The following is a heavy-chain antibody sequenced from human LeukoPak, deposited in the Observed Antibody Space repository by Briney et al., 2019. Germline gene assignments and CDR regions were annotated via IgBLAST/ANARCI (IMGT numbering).Heavy chain of an antibody. CDR2: ISSSSGYI. V-gene: IGHV3-21*01. J-gene: IGHJ4*02. CDR3: ARLPFDY. CDR1: GFTFSSYA. Sequence: GGSLRLSCAASGFTFSSYAMSWVRQAPGKGLEWVSSISSSSGYIYYADSVKGRFTISRDNAKNSLYLQMNSLRAEDTAVYYCARLPFDYWGQGTLVTVSS.